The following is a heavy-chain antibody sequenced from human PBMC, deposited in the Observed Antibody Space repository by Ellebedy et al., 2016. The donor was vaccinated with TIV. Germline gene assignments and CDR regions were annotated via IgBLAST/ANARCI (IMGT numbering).Heavy chain of an antibody. CDR1: GGSISSYY. D-gene: IGHD2-15*01. CDR2: THTSGDT. CDR3: AREELGYCSGGTCPYYFDN. V-gene: IGHV4-4*07. Sequence: SETLSLTXSVSGGSISSYYWSWIRQPAEKGLEWIGRTHTSGDTNYNPSLKSRITLSVDTSKNQFSLKLSSVTAADTALYYCAREELGYCSGGTCPYYFDNWGQGTLVTVSS. J-gene: IGHJ4*02.